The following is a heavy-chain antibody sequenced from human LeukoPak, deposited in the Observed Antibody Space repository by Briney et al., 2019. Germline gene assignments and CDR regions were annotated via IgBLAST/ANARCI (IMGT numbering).Heavy chain of an antibody. CDR3: ARDMGLGAFDI. CDR1: GGSISSYY. D-gene: IGHD3-10*01. Sequence: SETLSLTCTVSGGSISSYYWSWIRQPSGKGLEWIGYIYYSGSTNYNPSLKSRVTISVDTSKNQFSLKLSSVTAADTAVYYCARDMGLGAFDIWGQGTMVTVSS. J-gene: IGHJ3*02. CDR2: IYYSGST. V-gene: IGHV4-59*01.